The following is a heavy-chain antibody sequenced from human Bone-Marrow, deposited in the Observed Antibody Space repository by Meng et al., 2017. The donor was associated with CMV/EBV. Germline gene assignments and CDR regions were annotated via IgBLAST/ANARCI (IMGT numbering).Heavy chain of an antibody. J-gene: IGHJ2*01. D-gene: IGHD6-13*01. Sequence: FTFSSYAMHWVRQAPGKGLEWVAVISYDGSNKYYADSVKGRFTISRDNSKNTLYLQMNSLRAEDTAVYYCAKGGAAAAAGSYWYFDLWGRGTLVTVSS. V-gene: IGHV3-30-3*02. CDR3: AKGGAAAAAGSYWYFDL. CDR2: ISYDGSNK. CDR1: FTFSSYA.